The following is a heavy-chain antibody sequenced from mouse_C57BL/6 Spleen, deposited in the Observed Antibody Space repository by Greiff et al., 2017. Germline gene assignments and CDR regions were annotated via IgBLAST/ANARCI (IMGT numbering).Heavy chain of an antibody. CDR2: IHPNSGST. CDR1: GYTFTSYW. Sequence: VQLQQPGAELVKPGASVKLSCKASGYTFTSYWMHWVKQRPGQGLEWIGMIHPNSGSTNYNEKFKSKATLTVDKSSSTAYMQLSSLTSEDSAVDYCASGLLRDWYFDVWGTGTTVTVSS. V-gene: IGHV1-64*01. D-gene: IGHD1-1*01. CDR3: ASGLLRDWYFDV. J-gene: IGHJ1*03.